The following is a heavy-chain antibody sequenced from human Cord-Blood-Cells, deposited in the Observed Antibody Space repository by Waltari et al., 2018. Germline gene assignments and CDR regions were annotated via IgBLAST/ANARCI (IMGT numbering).Heavy chain of an antibody. J-gene: IGHJ3*02. CDR2: IYYSGST. CDR3: ARHVRYSSSSGAFDI. CDR1: GGSISSSSYY. Sequence: QLQLQESGPGLVQPSETPSLTCTVPGGSISSSSYYWGWIRKPPGKGLEWIGSIYYSGSTYYNPSLKSRVTISVDTSKTQFSLKLSSVTAADTAVYYCARHVRYSSSSGAFDIWGQGTMVTVSS. D-gene: IGHD6-6*01. V-gene: IGHV4-39*01.